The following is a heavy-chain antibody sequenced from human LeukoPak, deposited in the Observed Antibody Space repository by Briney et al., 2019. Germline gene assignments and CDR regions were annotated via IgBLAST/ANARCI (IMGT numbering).Heavy chain of an antibody. CDR1: GGSISSGGYY. J-gene: IGHJ4*02. D-gene: IGHD1-14*01. V-gene: IGHV4-31*03. Sequence: SQTLSLTCTVSGGSISSGGYYWSWIRQHPGKGLEWIGYIYYGGSTYYNPSLKSRVTISVDTSKNQLSLELTSVTAADTAVYYCATRWVLSGEPYWGQGTLVTVSS. CDR2: IYYGGST. CDR3: ATRWVLSGEPY.